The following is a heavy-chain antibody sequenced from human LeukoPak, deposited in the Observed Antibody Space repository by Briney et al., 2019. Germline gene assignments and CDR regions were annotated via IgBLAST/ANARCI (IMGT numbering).Heavy chain of an antibody. CDR3: ARGRNVWGGYRDDAFDV. CDR1: GGSINNYF. V-gene: IGHV4-59*01. D-gene: IGHD3-16*02. CDR2: IYYHGNT. J-gene: IGHJ3*01. Sequence: SETLSLTCTVSGGSINNYFWSWIRQSPGKGLEWIGYIYYHGNTNYNPSLKCRVIISLDTSRTQFSLQLNSVTAADTAVYYCARGRNVWGGYRDDAFDVWGQGTRVTVSS.